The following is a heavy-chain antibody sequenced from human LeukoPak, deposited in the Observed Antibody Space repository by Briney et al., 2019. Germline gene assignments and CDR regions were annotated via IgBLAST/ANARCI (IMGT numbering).Heavy chain of an antibody. D-gene: IGHD3-10*01. V-gene: IGHV1-18*01. CDR1: GYTFTSYG. J-gene: IGHJ4*02. CDR2: ISADNGKT. Sequence: ASVKVSCKTSGYTFTSYGISWVRQAPGQGLEWMGWISADNGKTNYAQKLQGRVTMTTDTSTTTAYMELSSLRSEDTAVYYCARGSQESSAHFDYWGQGTLVTVSS. CDR3: ARGSQESSAHFDY.